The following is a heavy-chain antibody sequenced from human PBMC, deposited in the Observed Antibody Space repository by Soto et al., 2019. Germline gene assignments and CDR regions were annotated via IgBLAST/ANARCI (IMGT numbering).Heavy chain of an antibody. CDR1: GGSISSYY. D-gene: IGHD3-22*01. V-gene: IGHV4-4*07. CDR3: AREESYHYYDSSGYLFDY. CDR2: IYTSGST. J-gene: IGHJ4*02. Sequence: PSETLSLTCTVSGGSISSYYWSWIRQPAGKGLEWIGRIYTSGSTNYSPSLKSRVTMSVDTSKNQFSLKLSSVTAADTAVYYCAREESYHYYDSSGYLFDYWGQGTLVTVSS.